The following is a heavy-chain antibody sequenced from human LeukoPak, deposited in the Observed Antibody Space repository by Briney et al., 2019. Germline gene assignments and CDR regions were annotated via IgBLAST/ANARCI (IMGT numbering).Heavy chain of an antibody. D-gene: IGHD3-22*01. CDR1: GYTFTSYD. V-gene: IGHV1-8*01. Sequence: GASVKVSCKASGYTFTSYDINWVRQATGQGLEWMGWMNPNSGNTGYAQKFQGRVTMTRNTSISTAYMELSSLRSEDTAVYYCAPYYYDSSGYYFGLDWGQGTLVTVSS. CDR2: MNPNSGNT. J-gene: IGHJ4*02. CDR3: APYYYDSSGYYFGLD.